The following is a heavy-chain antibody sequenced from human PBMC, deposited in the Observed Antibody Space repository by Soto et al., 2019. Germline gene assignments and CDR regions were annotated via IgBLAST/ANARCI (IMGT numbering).Heavy chain of an antibody. Sequence: SVKLSCKASVGTFSSYTISWVRQAPGQGLEWMGRIIPILGIANYAQKFQVRVTITADKSTSTAYMELSSLRSEDTAVYCCARDRGIWGVILGILGISRRKNLFEPRGQGTPVMVSS. CDR3: ARDRGIWGVILGILGISRRKNLFEP. J-gene: IGHJ5*02. CDR1: VGTFSSYT. D-gene: IGHD3-10*01. V-gene: IGHV1-69*04. CDR2: IIPILGIA.